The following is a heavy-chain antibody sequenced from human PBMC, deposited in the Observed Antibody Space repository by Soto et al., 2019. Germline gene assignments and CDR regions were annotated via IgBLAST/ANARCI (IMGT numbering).Heavy chain of an antibody. CDR2: IIPIFGTA. D-gene: IGHD6-19*01. Sequence: GASVKVSCKASGGTFSSYAISWVRQAPGQGLEWMGGIIPIFGTANYAQKFQGRVTITADESTSTAYVELSSLRSEDTAVYYCVKERAVADPRPVYFDYWGQGTLVTVSS. V-gene: IGHV1-69*13. CDR1: GGTFSSYA. J-gene: IGHJ4*02. CDR3: VKERAVADPRPVYFDY.